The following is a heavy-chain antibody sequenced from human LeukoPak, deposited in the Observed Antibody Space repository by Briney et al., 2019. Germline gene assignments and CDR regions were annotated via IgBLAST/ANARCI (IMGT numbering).Heavy chain of an antibody. D-gene: IGHD3-22*01. V-gene: IGHV3-9*01. CDR2: ISWNSGSI. CDR3: AKSITMIVEAPILDAFDI. Sequence: GRSLRLSCAASGFTFDEYAMHWVRQAPGKGLEWVSGISWNSGSIGYADSVKGRFTISRDNAKNSLYLQMNSLRAEDTALYYCAKSITMIVEAPILDAFDIWGQGTMVTVSS. CDR1: GFTFDEYA. J-gene: IGHJ3*02.